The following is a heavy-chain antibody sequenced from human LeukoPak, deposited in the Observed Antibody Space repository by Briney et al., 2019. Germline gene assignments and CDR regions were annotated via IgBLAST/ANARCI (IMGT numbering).Heavy chain of an antibody. CDR1: GGSIRSGNDY. Sequence: SETLSLTCTVSGGSIRSGNDYWTWIRQPAGKGLEWIGRIDISGNTNYNPSLKSRVTISLDTSKNQFSLKLRSVTAVDTAVYYCARLYGNYQNYFDYWGQGTLVTVSS. CDR3: ARLYGNYQNYFDY. CDR2: IDISGNT. D-gene: IGHD1-7*01. J-gene: IGHJ4*02. V-gene: IGHV4-61*02.